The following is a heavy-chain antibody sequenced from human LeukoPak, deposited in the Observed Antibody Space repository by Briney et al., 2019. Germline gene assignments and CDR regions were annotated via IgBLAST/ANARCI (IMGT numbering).Heavy chain of an antibody. CDR3: ARDAYYYDSSGYYLDY. Sequence: GGSLRLSCAASGFTFSSYWMSWVRQAPGKGLEWVANIKQDGSEKYYVDSVKGRFTISRDNAKNSLYLQMNSLRAEDTAVYYCARDAYYYDSSGYYLDYWGQGTLVTVSS. V-gene: IGHV3-7*01. CDR1: GFTFSSYW. CDR2: IKQDGSEK. J-gene: IGHJ4*02. D-gene: IGHD3-22*01.